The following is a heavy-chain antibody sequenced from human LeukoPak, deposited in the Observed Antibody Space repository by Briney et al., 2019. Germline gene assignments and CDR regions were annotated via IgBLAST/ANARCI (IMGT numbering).Heavy chain of an antibody. CDR3: ASGYSSGWSAHGGWFDP. J-gene: IGHJ5*02. CDR2: IYYSGST. Sequence: SETLSLTCTVSGVSISRSSYYWGWIRQPPGKGLEWIGSIYYSGSTYYNPSLKSRVTISVDTSKNQFSLKLSSVTAADTAVYYCASGYSSGWSAHGGWFDPWGQETLVTVSS. D-gene: IGHD6-19*01. CDR1: GVSISRSSYY. V-gene: IGHV4-39*01.